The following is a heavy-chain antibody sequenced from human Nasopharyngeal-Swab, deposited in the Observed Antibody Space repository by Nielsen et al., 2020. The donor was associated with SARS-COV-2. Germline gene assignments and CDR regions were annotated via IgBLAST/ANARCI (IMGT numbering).Heavy chain of an antibody. CDR1: GYTFNTYG. CDR3: ARGPDSSGYNYYYYYMDV. J-gene: IGHJ6*03. V-gene: IGHV1-18*01. D-gene: IGHD3-22*01. CDR2: ISGYNGNT. Sequence: ASVKVSCKASGYTFNTYGITWVRQAPGQGLEWMGWISGYNGNTNYAQKFQGRVTLTTDTSTSTAYVELRSLRFDDTAVYYCARGPDSSGYNYYYYYMDVWGKGTTVTVSS.